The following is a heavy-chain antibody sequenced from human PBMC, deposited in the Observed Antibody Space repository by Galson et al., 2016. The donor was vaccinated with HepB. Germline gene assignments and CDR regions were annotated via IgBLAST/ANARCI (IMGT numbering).Heavy chain of an antibody. CDR1: GYSFTNYW. CDR3: ARLNLDGAPFDD. Sequence: QSGAEVKKPGESLQISCKGSGYSFTNYWIGWVRQMPGKGLERMGIIYPGDSDTRYSPSFQGQVTFSADKSISTTYLRWRSLKASDSAMYYCARLNLDGAPFDDWGQGSLGTVSS. D-gene: IGHD1-26*01. J-gene: IGHJ4*02. CDR2: IYPGDSDT. V-gene: IGHV5-51*01.